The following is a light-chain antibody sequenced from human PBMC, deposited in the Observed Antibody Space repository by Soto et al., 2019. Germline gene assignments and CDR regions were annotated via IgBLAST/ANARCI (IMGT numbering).Light chain of an antibody. Sequence: EIVLTQSPATLSLSPGERATLSCRASQSVSSYLAWYQQKPGQAPRLLIYDASNRATGIPARFSGSGSGTDVALTISSLEPEEFAVYYCQQRSNWPLITFGQGTRLEIK. J-gene: IGKJ5*01. CDR3: QQRSNWPLIT. CDR2: DAS. CDR1: QSVSSY. V-gene: IGKV3-11*01.